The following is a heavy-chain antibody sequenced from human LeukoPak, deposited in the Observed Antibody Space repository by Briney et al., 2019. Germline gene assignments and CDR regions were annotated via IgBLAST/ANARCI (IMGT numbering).Heavy chain of an antibody. CDR3: ARGYDIDV. CDR2: IYYTGTT. J-gene: IGHJ6*02. CDR1: GGSISNSY. V-gene: IGHV4-59*01. Sequence: SEALSLTCTVSGGSISNSYWSWIRQPPGKALEWIGYIYYTGTTKYNPSLKSRATISLDTSKNQFSLKLTSVTAADTALFFCARGYDIDVWGQGTTVTVSS.